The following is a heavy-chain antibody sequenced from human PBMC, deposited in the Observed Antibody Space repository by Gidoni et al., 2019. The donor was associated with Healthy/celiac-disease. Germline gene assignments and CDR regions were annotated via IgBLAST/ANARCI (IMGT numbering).Heavy chain of an antibody. V-gene: IGHV3-73*02. CDR2: IRSTANSYAT. CDR3: TPLGGRTLDQNNDY. CDR1: GFTFSGSA. D-gene: IGHD1-26*01. J-gene: IGHJ4*02. Sequence: EVQLVESGGGLVQPGGSLKLSCAASGFTFSGSAMHLVRQASGKGLEWVGRIRSTANSYATAYAASVKGWFTISRDDSKNTAYLQMNSLKTEDTAVYYCTPLGGRTLDQNNDYWGQGTLVTVSS.